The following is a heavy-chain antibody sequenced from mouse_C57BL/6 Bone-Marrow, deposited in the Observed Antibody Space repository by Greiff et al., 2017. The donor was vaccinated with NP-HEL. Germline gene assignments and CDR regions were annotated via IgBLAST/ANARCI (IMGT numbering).Heavy chain of an antibody. CDR3: AKGGTGVGY. Sequence: VQLQQSGAELAKPGASVKLSCKASGYTFTSYWMNWVKQRPGQGLEWIGYINPSSGYTKYNQKFKDKATLTVDKSSSTAYMQLSSLTYEDSAVYYCAKGGTGVGYGGWGTTLTVTS. V-gene: IGHV1-7*01. CDR2: INPSSGYT. J-gene: IGHJ2*01. D-gene: IGHD4-1*01. CDR1: GYTFTSYW.